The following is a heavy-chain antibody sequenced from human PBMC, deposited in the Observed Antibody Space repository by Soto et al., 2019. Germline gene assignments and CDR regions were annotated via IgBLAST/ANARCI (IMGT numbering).Heavy chain of an antibody. CDR3: ARVSSYCSSTSCHRWWRVPTRPYYFGY. J-gene: IGHJ4*02. CDR1: GYTFTSYG. Sequence: ASVKVSCKASGYTFTSYGISWVRQAPGQGLEWMGWISAYNGNTNYAQKLQGRVTMTTDTSTSTAYMELRSLRSDDTAVYYCARVSSYCSSTSCHRWWRVPTRPYYFGYRGKRTLRTVAS. D-gene: IGHD2-2*01. CDR2: ISAYNGNT. V-gene: IGHV1-18*04.